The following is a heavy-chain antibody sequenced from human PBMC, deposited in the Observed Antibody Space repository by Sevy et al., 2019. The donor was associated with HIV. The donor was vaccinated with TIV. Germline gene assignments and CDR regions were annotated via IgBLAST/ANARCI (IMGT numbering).Heavy chain of an antibody. V-gene: IGHV3-7*03. Sequence: GGSLRLSCAASGFTFSTHWMSWVRQAPGKGLEWVANIKDDGSEKYYVDSVKGRFTISRDNAKNSLFLQMNSLRAEDTAVYYCAKDVYWAQGTLVTVSS. CDR2: IKDDGSEK. CDR3: AKDVY. CDR1: GFTFSTHW. J-gene: IGHJ4*02.